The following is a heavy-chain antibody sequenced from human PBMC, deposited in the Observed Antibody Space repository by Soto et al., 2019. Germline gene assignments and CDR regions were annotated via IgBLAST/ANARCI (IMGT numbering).Heavy chain of an antibody. CDR3: ATRRDASYYYYGMDV. J-gene: IGHJ6*02. CDR2: ISGSGGST. V-gene: IGHV3-23*01. CDR1: GFTFSTYA. Sequence: EVQLLESGGGLVQPGGSLRLSCAASGFTFSTYAMTWVRQAPGKGLEWVSAISGSGGSTYYADSVKGRFTISRDNSKNTLFLQMNSLRAEDTAVYYCATRRDASYYYYGMDVWDQGTTVTVSS. D-gene: IGHD2-2*01.